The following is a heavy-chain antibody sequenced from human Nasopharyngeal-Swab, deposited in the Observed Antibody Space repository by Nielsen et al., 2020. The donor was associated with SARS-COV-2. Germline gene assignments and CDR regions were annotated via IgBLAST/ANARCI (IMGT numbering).Heavy chain of an antibody. CDR1: GGTFTSQG. Sequence: SVKVSCKASGGTFTSQGISWVRQAPGQGLEWMGWIIPMRGIANYAQKFQGRVTITADKSTSTVYMDLSSLRSEDTAVYYCARGPDPALKFDPWGQGTLVAVSS. CDR3: ARGPDPALKFDP. J-gene: IGHJ5*02. CDR2: IIPMRGIA. D-gene: IGHD5-18*01. V-gene: IGHV1-69*10.